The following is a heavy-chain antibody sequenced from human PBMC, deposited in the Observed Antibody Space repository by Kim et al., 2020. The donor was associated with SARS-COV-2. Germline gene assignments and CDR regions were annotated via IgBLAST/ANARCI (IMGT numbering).Heavy chain of an antibody. Sequence: GESLKISCKGSGYSFTSYWISWVRQMPGKGLEWMGRIDPSDSYTNYSPSFQGHVTISADKSISTAYLQWSSLKASDTAMYYCARHEVWASSGVHIKNYYYYGMDVWGQGTTVTVSS. CDR1: GYSFTSYW. CDR3: ARHEVWASSGVHIKNYYYYGMDV. V-gene: IGHV5-10-1*01. CDR2: IDPSDSYT. D-gene: IGHD3-22*01. J-gene: IGHJ6*02.